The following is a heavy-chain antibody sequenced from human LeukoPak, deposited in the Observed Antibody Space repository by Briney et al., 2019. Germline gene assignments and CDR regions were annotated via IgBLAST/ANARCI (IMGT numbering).Heavy chain of an antibody. Sequence: GESLKISCKGSGYSFTSYWIGWVRQMPGKGLEWMGIIYPGDSDTRYSPSFQGQVTISADKSISTAYLQWSSLKASDTAMYYCARHARNCSSTSCYTGYWGQGTLVTVSS. V-gene: IGHV5-51*01. D-gene: IGHD2-2*02. J-gene: IGHJ4*02. CDR3: ARHARNCSSTSCYTGY. CDR1: GYSFTSYW. CDR2: IYPGDSDT.